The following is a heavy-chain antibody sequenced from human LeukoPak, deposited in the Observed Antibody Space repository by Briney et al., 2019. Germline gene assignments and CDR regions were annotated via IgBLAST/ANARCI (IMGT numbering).Heavy chain of an antibody. CDR3: AREGDIVATITY. CDR1: GGSISSGGYY. J-gene: IGHJ4*02. CDR2: IYHSGST. Sequence: PSQTLSLTCTVSGGSISSGGYYWSWIRQPPGKGLEWIGYIYHSGSTYYNPSLKSRVTISVDRSKNQFSLKLSSVTAADTAVYYCAREGDIVATITYWGQGTLVTVSS. V-gene: IGHV4-30-2*01. D-gene: IGHD5-12*01.